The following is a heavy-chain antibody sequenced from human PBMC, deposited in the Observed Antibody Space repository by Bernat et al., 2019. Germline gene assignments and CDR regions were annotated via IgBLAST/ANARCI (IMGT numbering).Heavy chain of an antibody. Sequence: QLQLQESGPGLVKPSQTLSLTCTVSGGSISSGSYYWSWIRQPAGKGLEWIGRIYTSGSTNYNPSLKSRVTISVDTSQNQFSLKLSSVTAADTAVYYCAREYTVTTLDSENQNNWGQGTLVTVSS. CDR1: GGSISSGSYY. V-gene: IGHV4-61*02. J-gene: IGHJ4*02. CDR3: AREYTVTTLDSENQNN. CDR2: IYTSGST. D-gene: IGHD4-17*01.